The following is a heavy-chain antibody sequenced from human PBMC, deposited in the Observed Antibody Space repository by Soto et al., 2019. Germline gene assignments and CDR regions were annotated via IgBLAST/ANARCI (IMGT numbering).Heavy chain of an antibody. D-gene: IGHD1-20*01. CDR1: GYTFTSYA. V-gene: IGHV1-3*05. CDR3: ARGITLPTPLDY. Sequence: QVQLVQSGDEEKKPGASVKVSCKASGYTFTSYAMHWMRQAPGQWLEWMGWINAGNGNTKYSQKFQGRVTITRDTSASTAYMELSSLRSEDTAVYYCARGITLPTPLDYWGQGTLVTVSS. CDR2: INAGNGNT. J-gene: IGHJ4*02.